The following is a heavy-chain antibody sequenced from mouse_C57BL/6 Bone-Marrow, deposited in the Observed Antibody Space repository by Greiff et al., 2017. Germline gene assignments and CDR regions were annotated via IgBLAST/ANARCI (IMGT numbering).Heavy chain of an antibody. Sequence: VQLQQSGPELVKPGASVKMSCKASGYAFSTSWMNWVKQRPGKGLEWIGQLHPGDGDTNYNGKFKGKATLTADKSSSTANMQLSGLASEDSAVYFCASASWFAYWGQGTLVTVSA. J-gene: IGHJ3*01. CDR1: GYAFSTSW. V-gene: IGHV1-82*01. CDR2: LHPGDGDT. CDR3: ASASWFAY.